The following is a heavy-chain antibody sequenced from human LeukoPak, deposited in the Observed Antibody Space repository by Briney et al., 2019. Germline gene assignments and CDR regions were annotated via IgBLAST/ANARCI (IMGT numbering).Heavy chain of an antibody. Sequence: SGTPSLTFAVFCGSFSGYYWSWIRQPPGKGVEWIGEINHSGSTNYNPSLESRVTISVDTSKNQFSLKLSSVTAADTAVYYCARVKSRKDDYWGQGTLVTVSS. V-gene: IGHV4-34*01. CDR1: CGSFSGYY. J-gene: IGHJ4*02. D-gene: IGHD2-21*01. CDR3: ARVKSRKDDY. CDR2: INHSGST.